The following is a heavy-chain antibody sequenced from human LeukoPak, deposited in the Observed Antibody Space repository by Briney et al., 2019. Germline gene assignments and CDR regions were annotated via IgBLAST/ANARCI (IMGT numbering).Heavy chain of an antibody. D-gene: IGHD3-10*01. V-gene: IGHV3-20*04. CDR2: INWNGGST. CDR1: GFTFDDYG. CDR3: ARDRELWFGELSIDY. J-gene: IGHJ4*02. Sequence: GGSLRLSCAASGFTFDDYGMSWVRQAPGKGLEWVSGINWNGGSTGYADSVKGRFTISRDNAKNSLYLQMNSLRAEDTALYYCARDRELWFGELSIDYWGQGTLVTVSS.